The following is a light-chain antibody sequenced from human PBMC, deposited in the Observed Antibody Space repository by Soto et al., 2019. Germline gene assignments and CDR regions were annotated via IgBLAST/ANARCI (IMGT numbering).Light chain of an antibody. CDR1: QSVSSN. J-gene: IGKJ5*01. CDR2: GAS. Sequence: EILMTQSPATLSVSPGERATLSCRASQSVSSNFAWYQQKPGQAPRLLIYGASTRATGIPARFSGSGSGTEFTLTISSLQSEDFAVYYCQQYNNWPAITLGQGTRLEIK. V-gene: IGKV3-15*01. CDR3: QQYNNWPAIT.